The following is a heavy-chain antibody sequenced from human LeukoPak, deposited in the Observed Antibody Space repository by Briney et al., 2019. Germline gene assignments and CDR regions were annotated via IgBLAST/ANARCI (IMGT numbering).Heavy chain of an antibody. J-gene: IGHJ4*02. Sequence: GGSLRLSCVASGFTFNSYRMAWVRQAPGKERVGVTDISSDGSNKEYEDSGKGPFTISRDKSKNTMYLQINSLKSEDTALYSCAKAAYCTSTSGHFSGYAQRPLDSWGQGTLVTVSS. V-gene: IGHV3-30*18. CDR3: AKAAYCTSTSGHFSGYAQRPLDS. CDR2: ISSDGSNK. CDR1: GFTFNSYR. D-gene: IGHD2-2*01.